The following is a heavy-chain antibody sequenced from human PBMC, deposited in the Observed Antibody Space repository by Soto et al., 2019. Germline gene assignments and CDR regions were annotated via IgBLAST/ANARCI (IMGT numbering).Heavy chain of an antibody. CDR3: VAEPQGDEFDP. CDR2: IVVGSGST. J-gene: IGHJ5*02. D-gene: IGHD3-10*01. Sequence: ASVKVSCKASGFISGYSAVQWVRQTPGQRLEWIGWIVVGSGSTRYAQKFQGRVSITRDMSTNVAYLELNSLRSEDTAVYYCVAEPQGDEFDPWGLGTLVTVSS. CDR1: GFISGYSA. V-gene: IGHV1-58*01.